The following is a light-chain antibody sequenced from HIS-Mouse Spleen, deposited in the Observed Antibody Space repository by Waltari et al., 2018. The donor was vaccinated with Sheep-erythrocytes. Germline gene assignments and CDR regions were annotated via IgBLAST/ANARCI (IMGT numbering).Light chain of an antibody. CDR3: SSYTSSSTPVV. J-gene: IGLJ2*01. Sequence: QSALTQPASVSGSPGQAITISCTGTSSDVGGYNYVSWYQQHPGKAPKLIIYEVRNRPSGVSNRFSGSKSGNTASLTISGLQAEDEADYYCSSYTSSSTPVVFGGGTKLTVL. V-gene: IGLV2-14*01. CDR2: EVR. CDR1: SSDVGGYNY.